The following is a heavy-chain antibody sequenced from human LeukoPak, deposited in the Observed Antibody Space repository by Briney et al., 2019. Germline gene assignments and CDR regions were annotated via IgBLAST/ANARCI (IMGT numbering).Heavy chain of an antibody. D-gene: IGHD3-22*01. CDR2: ISSSSSYI. CDR1: GFTFSSYA. V-gene: IGHV3-21*01. J-gene: IGHJ4*02. CDR3: ATAKVRDYDSSGYYLFGY. Sequence: PGGSLRLSCAASGFTFSSYAMSWVRQAPGKGLEWVSSISSSSSYIYYADSVKGRFTISRDNAKNSLYLQMNSLRAEDTAAYYCATAKVRDYDSSGYYLFGYWGQGTLVTVSS.